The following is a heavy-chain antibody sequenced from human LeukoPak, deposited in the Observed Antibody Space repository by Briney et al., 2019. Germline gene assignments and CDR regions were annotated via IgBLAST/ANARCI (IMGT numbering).Heavy chain of an antibody. Sequence: PGGSLRLSCAASGFTFSGYWMSWVRQAPGKGLEWVANIKQDGSEKYYVDSVKGRFTISRDNAKNSLYLQMNSLRAEDTAVYYCASFWSGYRKGLYWGQGTLVTVSS. CDR2: IKQDGSEK. V-gene: IGHV3-7*01. CDR1: GFTFSGYW. CDR3: ASFWSGYRKGLY. D-gene: IGHD3-3*01. J-gene: IGHJ4*02.